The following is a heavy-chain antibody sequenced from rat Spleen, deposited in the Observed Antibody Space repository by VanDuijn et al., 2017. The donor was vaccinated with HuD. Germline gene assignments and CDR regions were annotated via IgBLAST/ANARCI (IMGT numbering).Heavy chain of an antibody. CDR3: TREAYYEGYYHLYYFDY. CDR2: ITNTGGST. Sequence: EVQLVESGGGLVQPGRSLKLSCVASGFTFNNYWMTWIRQAPGKGLEWVASITNTGGSTYYPDSVKGRFTISRDNAKTTLYLQMDSLRSEDTATYYWTREAYYEGYYHLYYFDYWGQGVMVTVSS. CDR1: GFTFNNYW. D-gene: IGHD1-12*03. J-gene: IGHJ2*01. V-gene: IGHV5-31*01.